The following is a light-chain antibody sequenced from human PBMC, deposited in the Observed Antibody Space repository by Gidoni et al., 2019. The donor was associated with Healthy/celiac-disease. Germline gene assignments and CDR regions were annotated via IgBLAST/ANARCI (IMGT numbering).Light chain of an antibody. CDR1: QRVSSY. V-gene: IGKV3-11*01. CDR3: QQRSNWPWT. J-gene: IGKJ1*01. CDR2: DAS. Sequence: ELVLTQSPATLSLSTGESATLSCRASQRVSSYLAWYQQKPGQAPMLLIYDASNRATGIPSRFSGSGSGTDFTLTISRLEPEDFAVYYWQQRSNWPWTFGQGTKVEIK.